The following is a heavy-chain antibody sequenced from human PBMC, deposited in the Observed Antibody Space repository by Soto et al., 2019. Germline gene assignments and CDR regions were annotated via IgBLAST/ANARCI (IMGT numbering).Heavy chain of an antibody. CDR1: GGTFSSYA. D-gene: IGHD6-6*01. V-gene: IGHV1-69*13. CDR2: IIPIFGTA. CDR3: ATSIAARPYYYGMDV. J-gene: IGHJ6*02. Sequence: SVKVSCKASGGTFSSYAISWVRQAPGQGLEWMGGIIPIFGTANYAQKFQGRVTITADESTSTAYMELSSLRSEDTAVYYCATSIAARPYYYGMDVWGQGTLVTVSS.